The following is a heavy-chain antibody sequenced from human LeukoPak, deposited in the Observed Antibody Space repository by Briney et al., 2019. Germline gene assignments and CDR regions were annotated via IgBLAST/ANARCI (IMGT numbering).Heavy chain of an antibody. V-gene: IGHV3-11*04. CDR3: ARDSSSWYDSGYFQH. CDR2: ISSNGRTT. D-gene: IGHD6-13*01. J-gene: IGHJ1*01. CDR1: GFTFSDYY. Sequence: GGSLRLSCAASGFTFSDYYMSWIRQAPGKGLEWVSYISSNGRTTYYADSVKGRFTISRDNAKNSVYLEMNSLRAEDTAVYYCARDSSSWYDSGYFQHWGQGTLVTVSS.